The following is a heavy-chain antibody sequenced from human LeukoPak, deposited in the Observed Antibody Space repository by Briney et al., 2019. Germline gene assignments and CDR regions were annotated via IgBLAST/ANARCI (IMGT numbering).Heavy chain of an antibody. Sequence: GGSLRLSCAASGFTFSSYGMHWVRQAPGKGLEWVSAISGSGGSTYYADSVKGRFTISRDNSKNTLYLQMNSLRAEDTAVYYCAKGLDYGDSYYYYGMDVWGQGTTVTVSS. CDR1: GFTFSSYG. J-gene: IGHJ6*02. CDR2: ISGSGGST. V-gene: IGHV3-23*01. CDR3: AKGLDYGDSYYYYGMDV. D-gene: IGHD4-17*01.